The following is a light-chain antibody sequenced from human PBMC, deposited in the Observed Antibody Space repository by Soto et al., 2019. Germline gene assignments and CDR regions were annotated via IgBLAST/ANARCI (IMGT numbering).Light chain of an antibody. J-gene: IGKJ1*01. CDR3: QQSYRTPWT. V-gene: IGKV1-5*03. CDR2: KAS. CDR1: QTISSW. Sequence: DIQMTQSPSTLSGSVGDRVTITCRASQTISSWLAWYQQKPGKAPKLLIYKASTLKSGVPSRFSGSGSGTEFTLTISSLQPDDFATYYCQQSYRTPWTFGHGTKVDIK.